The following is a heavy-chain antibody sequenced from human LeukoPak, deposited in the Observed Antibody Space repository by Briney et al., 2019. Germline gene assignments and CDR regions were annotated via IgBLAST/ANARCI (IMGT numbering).Heavy chain of an antibody. D-gene: IGHD2-8*01. Sequence: GGSLRLSCVASGFSFSDHWMNWFRQAPGKGLEWVATIKKDGSEQYYVDSMKGRLTISRDNAKNSVYLQIHNLRAEDTAVYYCARGDGGETTNGGYYFNYWGQGTLVTVSS. J-gene: IGHJ4*02. V-gene: IGHV3-7*01. CDR3: ARGDGGETTNGGYYFNY. CDR1: GFSFSDHW. CDR2: IKKDGSEQ.